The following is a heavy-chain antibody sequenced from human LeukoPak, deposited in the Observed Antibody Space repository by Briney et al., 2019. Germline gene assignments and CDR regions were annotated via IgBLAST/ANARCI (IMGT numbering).Heavy chain of an antibody. CDR2: IKQDRGEK. Sequence: GGSLTLSCAASGFTFSSFCMGWARQAPGGGLEWVANIKQDRGEKNSVDSVKGRVAPSRDNAKGSLYLQIYTLRAEDTGVYHCARLLAARRARRTHSYMDVWGKGTTPTVSS. D-gene: IGHD2-15*01. CDR1: GFTFSSFC. CDR3: ARLLAARRARRTHSYMDV. J-gene: IGHJ6*03. V-gene: IGHV3-7*01.